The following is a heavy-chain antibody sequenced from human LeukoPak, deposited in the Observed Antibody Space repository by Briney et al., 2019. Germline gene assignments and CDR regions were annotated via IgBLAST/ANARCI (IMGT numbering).Heavy chain of an antibody. Sequence: ASVKVSCKVSGYTLTELSMHWVRQAPGKGLEWMGGFDPDDGETIYAQKFQGRVTITTDESTSTAYMELSSLRSEDTAVYYCARSPYYDFWSGYYGYYYYYYMDVWGKGTTVTVSS. CDR3: ARSPYYDFWSGYYGYYYYYYMDV. J-gene: IGHJ6*03. CDR2: FDPDDGET. D-gene: IGHD3-3*01. CDR1: GYTLTELS. V-gene: IGHV1-24*01.